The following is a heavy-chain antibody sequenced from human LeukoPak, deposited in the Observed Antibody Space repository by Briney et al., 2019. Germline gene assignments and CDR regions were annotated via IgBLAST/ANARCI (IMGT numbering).Heavy chain of an antibody. V-gene: IGHV3-21*01. CDR3: AXSGYDLDWYFDL. Sequence: GGSLRLPCAASGFTFSTYTISWVRQAPGKGLQWVSSMSSSGDSIHLADSVKGRFSISRDSANNSLYLQMNSLGAEDTAVYYCAXSGYDLDWYFDLWGRGTLVTVSS. J-gene: IGHJ2*01. CDR2: MSSSGDSI. CDR1: GFTFSTYT. D-gene: IGHD5-12*01.